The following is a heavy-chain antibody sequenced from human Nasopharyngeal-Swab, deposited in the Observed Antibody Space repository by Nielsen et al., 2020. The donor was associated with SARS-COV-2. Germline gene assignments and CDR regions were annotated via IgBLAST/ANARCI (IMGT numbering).Heavy chain of an antibody. J-gene: IGHJ4*02. V-gene: IGHV3-21*01. Sequence: VRQAPGKGLEWVSSINTSSSNLYYADSVKGRFTISRDNARNSLYLQMTSLRVEDTAVYYCARGPAGSYGDFDYWGQGILVTVSS. CDR3: ARGPAGSYGDFDY. CDR2: INTSSSNL. D-gene: IGHD4-17*01.